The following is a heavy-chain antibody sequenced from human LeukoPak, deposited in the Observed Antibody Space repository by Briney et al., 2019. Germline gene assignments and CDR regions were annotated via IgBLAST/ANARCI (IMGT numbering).Heavy chain of an antibody. J-gene: IGHJ4*02. CDR2: ISGSGTNT. Sequence: PGGSLRLSCAASGFTFSSYAMSWVRQAPGKVLEWVSAISGSGTNTYYADSVKGRFTISRDNSKNTLFLQMNSRRAEDTAVYYCAKRYYGSGNYDPLLGYWGQGALVTVSS. V-gene: IGHV3-23*01. CDR3: AKRYYGSGNYDPLLGY. D-gene: IGHD3-10*01. CDR1: GFTFSSYA.